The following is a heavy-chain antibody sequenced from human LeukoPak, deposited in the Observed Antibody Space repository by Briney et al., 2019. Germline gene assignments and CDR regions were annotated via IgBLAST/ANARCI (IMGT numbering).Heavy chain of an antibody. CDR2: ISYDGSNK. Sequence: QPGRSLRLSCAASGFTFSSYAMRWVRQARDKGLEWVAVISYDGSNKYYADSVKGRFTISRDNSKNTLYLQMNSLRAEDTAVYYCARGDMVRGVIITPFWYWGQGTLVTVSS. J-gene: IGHJ4*02. CDR1: GFTFSSYA. V-gene: IGHV3-30-3*01. CDR3: ARGDMVRGVIITPFWY. D-gene: IGHD3-10*01.